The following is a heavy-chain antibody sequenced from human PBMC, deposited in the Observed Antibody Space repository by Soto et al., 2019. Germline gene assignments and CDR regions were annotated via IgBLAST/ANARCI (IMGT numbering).Heavy chain of an antibody. CDR1: GFTFSVYW. J-gene: IGHJ6*02. CDR2: IDSDGSTT. Sequence: EVQLVESGGGLVQPGGSLRLSCAASGFTFSVYWMHWVRQAPGKGLVWVSRIDSDGSTTSYADSVKGRFTISRDNAKSTLYLQMNSLRAEDTAVYDCARPGYSNYGPGVDVGGQGTTVTVSS. CDR3: ARPGYSNYGPGVDV. D-gene: IGHD4-4*01. V-gene: IGHV3-74*01.